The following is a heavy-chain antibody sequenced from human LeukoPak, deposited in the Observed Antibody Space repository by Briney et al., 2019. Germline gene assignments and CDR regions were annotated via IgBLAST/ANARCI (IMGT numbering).Heavy chain of an antibody. CDR1: GFPFSDRY. Sequence: GGSLRLSCAAAGFPFSDRYMSWIRQAPGKGMEWVAYTSPSADNIHYADSVKGRFTISRDNAKNSLYLQMNSLRAEDTAVYYCAELGITMIGGVWGKGTTVTISS. CDR3: AELGITMIGGV. D-gene: IGHD3-10*02. V-gene: IGHV3-11*04. J-gene: IGHJ6*04. CDR2: TSPSADNI.